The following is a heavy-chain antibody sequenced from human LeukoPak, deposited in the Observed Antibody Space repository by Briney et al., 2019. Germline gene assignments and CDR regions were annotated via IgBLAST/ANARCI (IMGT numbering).Heavy chain of an antibody. V-gene: IGHV1-8*01. Sequence: ASVKVSCKASGYTFTSYDINWVRQATGQGLEWMGWMNPNSGNTGYAQKFQGRVTMTRNTSISTAYMELSSLRSEDTAVYYCARVMGYCSGGSCYPFDYWGQGTLVTVSS. D-gene: IGHD2-15*01. J-gene: IGHJ4*02. CDR2: MNPNSGNT. CDR1: GYTFTSYD. CDR3: ARVMGYCSGGSCYPFDY.